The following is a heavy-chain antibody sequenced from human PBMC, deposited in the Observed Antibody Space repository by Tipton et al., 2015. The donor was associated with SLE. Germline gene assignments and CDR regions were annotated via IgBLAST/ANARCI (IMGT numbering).Heavy chain of an antibody. CDR3: AGGPGTTNGFDV. CDR1: GYTFTNYG. J-gene: IGHJ3*01. Sequence: QLVQSGAEVKKPGASVKVSCKASGYTFTNYGISWVRQAPGQGLEWMGWISPYNDNTKYAQKFQDGVTMTTHTSASTAYMELRSLRSDDTAVYYCAGGPGTTNGFDVWGQGTMVTVSS. D-gene: IGHD1-1*01. CDR2: ISPYNDNT. V-gene: IGHV1-18*01.